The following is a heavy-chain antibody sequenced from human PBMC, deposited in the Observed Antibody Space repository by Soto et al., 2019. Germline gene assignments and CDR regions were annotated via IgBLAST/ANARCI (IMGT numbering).Heavy chain of an antibody. D-gene: IGHD6-13*01. CDR2: ISSGSSYI. V-gene: IGHV3-21*01. CDR1: GLSFSSYN. J-gene: IGHJ4*02. Sequence: RLSCDASGLSFSSYNMNWVRQAPGKGLEWVSSISSGSSYIYYADSVRGRFTISRDNAKNSLFLQVNSLRAEDTAVSSSARVINPQLVVTRDYCGPATLVTVSS. CDR3: ARVINPQLVVTRDY.